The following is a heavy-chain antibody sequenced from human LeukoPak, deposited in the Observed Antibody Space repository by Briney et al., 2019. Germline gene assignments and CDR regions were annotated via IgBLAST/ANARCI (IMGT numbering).Heavy chain of an antibody. V-gene: IGHV3-7*01. J-gene: IGHJ4*02. CDR1: GFTFSSYW. Sequence: SGGSLRLSCAASGFTFSSYWMSWVRQAPGKGLEWVANIKQDGSEKYYVDSVKGRFTISRDNAKNSLYLQMNSLRAEDTAVYYCARDRVVYSVALLQPYYFDYWGQGTLVTVSS. CDR3: ARDRVVYSVALLQPYYFDY. CDR2: IKQDGSEK. D-gene: IGHD2-21*01.